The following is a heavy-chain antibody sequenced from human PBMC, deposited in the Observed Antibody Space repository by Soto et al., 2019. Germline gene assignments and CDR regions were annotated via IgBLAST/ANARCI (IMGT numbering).Heavy chain of an antibody. J-gene: IGHJ4*02. D-gene: IGHD3-22*01. CDR1: GFTFSSYA. CDR2: ISGSAATT. Sequence: PGGSLRLSCAASGFTFSSYAMNWVRQAPGKGLEWVSAISGSAATTHFADSVKGRFTISRDNSINTLYLQMNSLRAEDTAVYYCARDRSYYDSSGSYSPPYWGQGTLVTVSS. V-gene: IGHV3-23*01. CDR3: ARDRSYYDSSGSYSPPY.